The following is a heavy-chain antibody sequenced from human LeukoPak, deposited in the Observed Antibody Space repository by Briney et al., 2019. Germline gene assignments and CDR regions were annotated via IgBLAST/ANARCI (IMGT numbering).Heavy chain of an antibody. D-gene: IGHD6-19*01. J-gene: IGHJ4*02. CDR3: ARNSAGWYSVN. Sequence: PSETLSLTRTVSGGSISSYYWSWVRQPPGKGLEWIGYIYYSGTTNYNPSLKSRVTISVDTSKNQFSLKLSSVTAADTAVYYCARNSAGWYSVNWGQGTPVTVSS. CDR1: GGSISSYY. CDR2: IYYSGTT. V-gene: IGHV4-59*01.